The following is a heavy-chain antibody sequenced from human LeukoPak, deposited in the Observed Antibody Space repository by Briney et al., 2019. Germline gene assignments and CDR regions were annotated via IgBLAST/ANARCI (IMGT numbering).Heavy chain of an antibody. CDR2: IYHSGST. Sequence: SETLSLTCTVSGGSISSSSYYWGWIRQPPGKGLEWIGSIYHSGSTYYNPSLKSRVTISVDTSKNQFSLKLSSVTAADTAVYYCARWVAAAGHFDYWGQGTLVTVSS. J-gene: IGHJ4*02. D-gene: IGHD6-13*01. V-gene: IGHV4-39*07. CDR1: GGSISSSSYY. CDR3: ARWVAAAGHFDY.